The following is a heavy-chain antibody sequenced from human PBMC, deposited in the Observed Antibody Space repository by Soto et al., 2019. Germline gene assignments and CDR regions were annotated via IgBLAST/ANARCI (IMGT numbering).Heavy chain of an antibody. CDR1: GDSIRSGNHY. CDR3: TRDGDGRMTTNPYYYYGMDV. Sequence: SETLSLTCTVSGDSIRSGNHYWSWIRQPPGKGLEWIGYIYYSGSTYYSPSLKSRVTISVDTSKNQFSLKLNSVTAADTAVYYCTRDGDGRMTTNPYYYYGMDVWGPGITVTVSS. D-gene: IGHD2-21*02. V-gene: IGHV4-30-4*01. J-gene: IGHJ6*02. CDR2: IYYSGST.